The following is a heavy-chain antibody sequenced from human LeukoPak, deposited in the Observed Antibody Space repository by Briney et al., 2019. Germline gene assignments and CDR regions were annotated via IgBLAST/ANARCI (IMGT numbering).Heavy chain of an antibody. CDR1: GYTFTSYD. CDR2: MNPNSGNT. CDR3: ARGSKGGEGDY. J-gene: IGHJ4*02. V-gene: IGHV1-8*01. Sequence: ASVKVSCKASGYTFTSYDINWVRQATGQGLGWRGWMNPNSGNTGYAQKFQGRVTMTRNTCIRTAYMELSSLRSEHTAVYFCARGSKGGEGDYWGEGALVTVSS. D-gene: IGHD3-16*01.